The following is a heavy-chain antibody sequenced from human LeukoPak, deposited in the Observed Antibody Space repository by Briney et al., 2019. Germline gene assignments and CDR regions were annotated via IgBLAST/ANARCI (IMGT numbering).Heavy chain of an antibody. V-gene: IGHV4-59*12. CDR3: TREASGGSLDY. J-gene: IGHJ4*02. D-gene: IGHD2-15*01. CDR1: GGSISSYY. CDR2: IYHSGST. Sequence: SETLSLTCTVSGGSISSYYWSWIRQPAGKGLEWIGYIYHSGSTYYNPSLKSRVTISVDRSKNQFSLKLSSVTAADTAVYYCTREASGGSLDYWGQGTLVTVSS.